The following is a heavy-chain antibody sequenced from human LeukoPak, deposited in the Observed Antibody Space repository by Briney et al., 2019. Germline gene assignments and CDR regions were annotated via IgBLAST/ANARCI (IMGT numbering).Heavy chain of an antibody. CDR1: GFTFSSYA. D-gene: IGHD6-19*01. V-gene: IGHV3-23*01. CDR3: AKGGSSGWRLNFDY. Sequence: GGSLRLSCEASGFTFSSYAMSWVRQAPGKGLEWVSAISGSGGSTYYADSVKGRFTISRDNSKNTLYLQMNSLRAEDTAVYYCAKGGSSGWRLNFDYWGQGTLVTVSS. J-gene: IGHJ4*02. CDR2: ISGSGGST.